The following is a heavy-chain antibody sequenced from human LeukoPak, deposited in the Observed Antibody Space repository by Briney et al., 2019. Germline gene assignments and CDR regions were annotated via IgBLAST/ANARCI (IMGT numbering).Heavy chain of an antibody. CDR3: AKDHSSGWPYCFPY. V-gene: IGHV3-23*01. Sequence: GGSLRLSCAASGFSFSSYGMSWVRQAPGKGLEWVSGISDSGDSTYYADSVKGRFTISRDISKNTLFLQMNSLRAEDTAVYYCAKDHSSGWPYCFPYWGQGTLVTVSS. CDR1: GFSFSSYG. D-gene: IGHD6-19*01. CDR2: ISDSGDST. J-gene: IGHJ4*02.